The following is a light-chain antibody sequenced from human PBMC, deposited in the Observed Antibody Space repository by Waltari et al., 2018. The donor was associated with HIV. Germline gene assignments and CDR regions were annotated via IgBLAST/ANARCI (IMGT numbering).Light chain of an antibody. Sequence: ELVFTQSPGTLSLSPGESATLSCRASQNVNSNFLAWYQQKPGQAPRLLVYGASNRDTGIPDRFTGSGSGTDFTLTISRLEPEDFAVYYCQQYDSSVPGYTFGQGTKLEIK. CDR2: GAS. J-gene: IGKJ2*01. CDR1: QNVNSNF. V-gene: IGKV3-20*01. CDR3: QQYDSSVPGYT.